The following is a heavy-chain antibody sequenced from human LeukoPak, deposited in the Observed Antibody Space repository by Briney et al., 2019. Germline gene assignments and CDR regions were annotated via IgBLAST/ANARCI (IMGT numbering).Heavy chain of an antibody. CDR2: ISSSSSYI. CDR1: GFTFSSYS. V-gene: IGHV3-21*01. J-gene: IGHJ4*02. Sequence: PGGSLRLSCAASGFTFSSYSMNWVRQAPGKGLEWVSSISSSSSYIYYADSVKGRFTISRDNAKNSLYPQMNSLRAEDTAVYYCARLTRSSSWYWDYWGQGTLVTVSS. D-gene: IGHD6-13*01. CDR3: ARLTRSSSWYWDY.